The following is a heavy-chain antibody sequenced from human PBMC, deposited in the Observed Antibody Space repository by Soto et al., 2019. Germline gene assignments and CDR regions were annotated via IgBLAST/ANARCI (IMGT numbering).Heavy chain of an antibody. Sequence: QVQLVQSGAEEKKPGASVKVSCKASGYTFTSYAMHWVRQAPGQRLEWMGWINAGNGNTKYSQKFQGRVTITRDTYASTAYMELSSLRSEDTAVYYCARSSVVVTALDYWGQGTLVTVSS. CDR1: GYTFTSYA. CDR2: INAGNGNT. J-gene: IGHJ4*02. D-gene: IGHD2-21*02. V-gene: IGHV1-3*05. CDR3: ARSSVVVTALDY.